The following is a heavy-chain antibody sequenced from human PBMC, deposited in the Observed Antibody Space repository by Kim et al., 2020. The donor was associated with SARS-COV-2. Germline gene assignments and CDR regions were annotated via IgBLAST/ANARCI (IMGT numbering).Heavy chain of an antibody. V-gene: IGHV1-18*04. Sequence: ASVKVSCKASGYSFTTYGFIWVRQAPGQGLEWIGWISSYNGKTEFAQKFQGRVTLTTDSSTNTAYLELRSVKSDDTAVYYCARVYGIVVVSYGVDVWGQGTTVTVS. D-gene: IGHD2-2*01. CDR1: GYSFTTYG. CDR3: ARVYGIVVVSYGVDV. CDR2: ISSYNGKT. J-gene: IGHJ6*02.